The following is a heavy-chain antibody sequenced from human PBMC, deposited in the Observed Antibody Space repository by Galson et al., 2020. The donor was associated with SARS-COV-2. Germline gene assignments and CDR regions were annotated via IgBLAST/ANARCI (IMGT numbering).Heavy chain of an antibody. CDR3: ARDGTAMVTNGFDI. CDR1: GYTFTGYY. V-gene: IGHV1-2*02. D-gene: IGHD5-18*01. CDR2: INPNSGGT. J-gene: IGHJ3*02. Sequence: ASVKVSCKASGYTFTGYYMHWVRQAPGQGLEWMRWINPNSGGTNYAQKFQGRVTMTRDTSISIAYMELSRLRSDDTAVYYCARDGTAMVTNGFDIWGQGTMVTVSS.